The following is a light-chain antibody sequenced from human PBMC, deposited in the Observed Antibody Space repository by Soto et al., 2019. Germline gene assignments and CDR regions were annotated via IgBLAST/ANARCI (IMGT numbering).Light chain of an antibody. CDR2: GAS. CDR1: QSVSSN. Sequence: EIVMMQSAATLSVSQGERATLSCRASQSVSSNLAWYQQKPGQAPRLLIYGASTRATGIPARFSGSGSGTEFTLTISSLQPEDFAVYYCQQYNNWPLTFGGGTKVDIK. J-gene: IGKJ4*01. V-gene: IGKV3-15*01. CDR3: QQYNNWPLT.